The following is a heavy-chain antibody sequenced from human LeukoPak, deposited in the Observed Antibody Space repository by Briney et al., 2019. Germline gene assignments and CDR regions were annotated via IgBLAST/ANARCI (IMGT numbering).Heavy chain of an antibody. CDR2: IYYSGST. CDR1: GGSISSYY. CDR3: ARVDYSSRGGYYFDY. D-gene: IGHD6-13*01. V-gene: IGHV4-59*01. Sequence: NPSETLSLTCTVSGGSISSYYWSWIRQPPGKGLEWIGYIYYSGSTNYNPSLKSRVTISVDTSKNQFSLKLSSVTAADTAVYYCARVDYSSRGGYYFDYWGQGTLVTVSS. J-gene: IGHJ4*02.